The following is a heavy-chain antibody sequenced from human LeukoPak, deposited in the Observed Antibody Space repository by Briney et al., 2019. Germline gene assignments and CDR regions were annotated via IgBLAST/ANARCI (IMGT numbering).Heavy chain of an antibody. CDR3: ARDRGYGDYYFDY. CDR1: GYTFTSYY. V-gene: IGHV1-46*01. J-gene: IGHJ4*02. D-gene: IGHD4-17*01. CDR2: INPSGGST. Sequence: ASVKVSCKASGYTFTSYYMHWVRQAPGQGLEWMGIINPSGGSTSYAQKFQGRVTMTRDTSISTAYMELSRLRSDDTAVYYCARDRGYGDYYFDYGAQGTLVTVPS.